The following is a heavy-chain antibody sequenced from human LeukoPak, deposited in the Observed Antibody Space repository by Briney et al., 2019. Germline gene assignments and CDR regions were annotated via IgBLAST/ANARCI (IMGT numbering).Heavy chain of an antibody. CDR2: IYYSGST. CDR1: GGSISNYY. Sequence: SETLSLTCTVSGGSISNYYWTWIRQPPGKGLEWIGYIYYSGSTNYNPSLKSRVTISVDTSKNQFSLKLSSVTAADTAVYYCARTEEDMTTVTTLRLDYWGQGTLVTVSS. CDR3: ARTEEDMTTVTTLRLDY. V-gene: IGHV4-59*08. J-gene: IGHJ4*02. D-gene: IGHD4-17*01.